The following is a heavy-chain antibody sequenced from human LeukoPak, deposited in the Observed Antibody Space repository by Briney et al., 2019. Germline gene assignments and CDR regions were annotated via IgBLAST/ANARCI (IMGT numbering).Heavy chain of an antibody. D-gene: IGHD4-17*01. J-gene: IGHJ5*02. V-gene: IGHV4-59*01. CDR3: ARAVTKSWFDL. CDR1: GGSMKSFY. CDR2: IYSSGST. Sequence: SETLSLTCTVSGGSMKSFYWNWIRQPPGKGLEWIGYIYSSGSTNYHASLKSRVTISLDTSKYQFSLDLTSVTAADTAVYYCARAVTKSWFDLWGQGTLVPVSS.